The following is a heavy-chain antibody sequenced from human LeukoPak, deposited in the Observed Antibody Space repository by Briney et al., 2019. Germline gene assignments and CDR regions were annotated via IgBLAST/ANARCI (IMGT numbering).Heavy chain of an antibody. V-gene: IGHV4-59*01. CDR2: IYYSGST. CDR1: GGSISSYY. Sequence: PSETLSLTCTVSGGSISSYYWSWIRQPPGKGLEWIGYIYYSGSTNYNPSLKSRVTISVDTSKNQFSLKLSSVTAADTAVYYCARGTTYYYGSGSYYPPPAEYFQHWGQGTLVTVSS. CDR3: ARGTTYYYGSGSYYPPPAEYFQH. J-gene: IGHJ1*01. D-gene: IGHD3-10*01.